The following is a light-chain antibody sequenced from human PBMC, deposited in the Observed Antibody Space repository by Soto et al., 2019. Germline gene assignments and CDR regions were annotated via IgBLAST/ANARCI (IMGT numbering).Light chain of an antibody. CDR3: QQYSSSPNT. V-gene: IGKV3-20*01. CDR2: GAS. Sequence: EIVVTQSPGTLSLSPGERATLSCRASQSVSSSYLAWYQQKPGQAPRLLIYGASSRATGIPDRFSGSGSGTDFTLTISILEPEDFAVYYCQQYSSSPNTFGQETTLQIK. J-gene: IGKJ2*01. CDR1: QSVSSSY.